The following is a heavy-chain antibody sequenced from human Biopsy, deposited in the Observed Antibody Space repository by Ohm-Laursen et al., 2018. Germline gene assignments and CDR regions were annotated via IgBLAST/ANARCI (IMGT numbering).Heavy chain of an antibody. V-gene: IGHV3-11*01. J-gene: IGHJ6*02. Sequence: SLRLSCAASGFTFSDYYMSWVRQAPGQGLEWLSYISRGGSIIDYADSVKGRFTTSRDNAQNTLYLQMNSLRADDTAVYYCARDWGGDYGGNIDYYYFYGMDVWGQGTTVTVSS. D-gene: IGHD4-23*01. CDR2: ISRGGSII. CDR3: ARDWGGDYGGNIDYYYFYGMDV. CDR1: GFTFSDYY.